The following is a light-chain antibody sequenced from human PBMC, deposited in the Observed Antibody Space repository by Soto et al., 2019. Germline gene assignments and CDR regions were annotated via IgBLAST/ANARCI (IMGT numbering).Light chain of an antibody. V-gene: IGKV3-20*01. CDR2: GAS. J-gene: IGKJ4*01. Sequence: EIVLTQSPGTLSLSPGERATLSCRASQSVSSSYLAWYQQKPGQAPRLLIYGASSRATGIPDRFSGSGSGTDFTLTISRLEPEDRAVYYCQQYGSSRGTFGGGTKVEIK. CDR1: QSVSSSY. CDR3: QQYGSSRGT.